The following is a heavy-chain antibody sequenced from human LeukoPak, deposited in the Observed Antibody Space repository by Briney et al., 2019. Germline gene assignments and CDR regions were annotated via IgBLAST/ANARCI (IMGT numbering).Heavy chain of an antibody. D-gene: IGHD3-3*01. J-gene: IGHJ5*02. CDR3: AREITYYDFWSGGYRFDP. CDR1: GFTFSSYS. Sequence: TGGSLRLSRAASGFTFSSYSMNWVRQAPGKGLEWVSSISSSSSYIYYADSVKGRFTISRDNAKNSLYLQMNSLRAEDTAVYYCAREITYYDFWSGGYRFDPWGQGTLVTVSS. CDR2: ISSSSSYI. V-gene: IGHV3-21*01.